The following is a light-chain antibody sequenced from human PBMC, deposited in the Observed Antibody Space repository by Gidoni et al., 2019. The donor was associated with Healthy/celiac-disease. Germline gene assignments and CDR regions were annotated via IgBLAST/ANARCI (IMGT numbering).Light chain of an antibody. CDR1: QSVLYSSNNKNY. V-gene: IGKV4-1*01. CDR3: QQYYSTTST. Sequence: MTQPPDSLVVSLGARSTINCKSSQSVLYSSNNKNYLAWYQQNPGQPTKLLIDWASTRESGVPERLSGGGSETDFNLTSSSLQDEDVAVYYSQQYYSTTSTFGQGTKLEIK. J-gene: IGKJ2*02. CDR2: WAS.